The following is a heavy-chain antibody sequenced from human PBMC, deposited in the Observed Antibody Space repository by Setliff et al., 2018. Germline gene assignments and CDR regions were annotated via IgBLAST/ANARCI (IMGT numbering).Heavy chain of an antibody. CDR2: ISPHTGNT. CDR3: ERLVRYCTTTTCQRTSGDDF. D-gene: IGHD2-2*01. V-gene: IGHV1-18*01. CDR1: GYNFAESI. J-gene: IGHJ4*02. Sequence: ASVKVSCKASGYNFAESIVSWVRQAPGQGLEWMGWISPHTGNTFYAPQFQGRVIMTTDTSTNTAYMDLRSLRSDDTAVYYCERLVRYCTTTTCQRTSGDDFWGQGTLVTVSS.